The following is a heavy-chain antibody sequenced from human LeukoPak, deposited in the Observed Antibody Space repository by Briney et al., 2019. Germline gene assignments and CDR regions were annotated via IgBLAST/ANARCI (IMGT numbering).Heavy chain of an antibody. CDR1: GGSISSSSYY. Sequence: SETLSLTCTVSGGSISSSSYYWGWIRQPPGKGLEWIGSIYYSGSTNYNPSLKSRVTISVDTSKNQFSLKLSSVTAADTAVYYCARGANSSGCGYWGQGTLVTVSS. D-gene: IGHD6-19*01. CDR2: IYYSGST. J-gene: IGHJ4*02. CDR3: ARGANSSGCGY. V-gene: IGHV4-39*07.